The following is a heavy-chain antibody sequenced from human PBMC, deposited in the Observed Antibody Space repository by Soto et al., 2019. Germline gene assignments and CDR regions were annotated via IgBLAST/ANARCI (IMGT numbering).Heavy chain of an antibody. CDR3: TTDPGIMITFGGVIVPNFDY. J-gene: IGHJ4*02. V-gene: IGHV3-74*01. CDR1: GFTFSSDW. D-gene: IGHD3-16*02. Sequence: GALRLSCAASGFTFSSDWMHWVRQAPGKGLVWVSRINTDGSGTTYADSVKGRFTISRDNAKNTLYLQMNSLKTEDTAVYYCTTDPGIMITFGGVIVPNFDYWGQGTLVTVSS. CDR2: INTDGSGT.